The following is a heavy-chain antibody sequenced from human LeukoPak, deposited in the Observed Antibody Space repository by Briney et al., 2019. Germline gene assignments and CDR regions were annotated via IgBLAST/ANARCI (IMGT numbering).Heavy chain of an antibody. V-gene: IGHV3-48*01. CDR1: GFTFSSYS. CDR3: ARVNWNDFLYFFDY. J-gene: IGHJ4*02. CDR2: ISSSSSTI. Sequence: PGGSLRLSCAASGFTFSSYSMNWVRQAPGKGLEWVSYISSSSSTIYYADSVKGRFTISRDNAKNSLYLQMNSLRAEDTAVYYCARVNWNDFLYFFDYWGQGTLVTVSS. D-gene: IGHD1-1*01.